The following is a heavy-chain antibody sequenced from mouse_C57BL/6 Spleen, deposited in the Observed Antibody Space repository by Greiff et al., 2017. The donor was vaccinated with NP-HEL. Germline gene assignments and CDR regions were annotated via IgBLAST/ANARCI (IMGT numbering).Heavy chain of an antibody. CDR3: ARSRSNPCYFDY. CDR2: IHPNSGST. Sequence: VQLQQSGAELVKPGASVKLSCKASGYTFTSYWMHWVKQRPGQGLEWIGMIHPNSGSTNYNEKFKSKATLTVDKSSSTAYMQLSSLTSEDSAVYYCARSRSNPCYFDYWGQGTTLTVSS. CDR1: GYTFTSYW. J-gene: IGHJ2*01. D-gene: IGHD2-5*01. V-gene: IGHV1-64*01.